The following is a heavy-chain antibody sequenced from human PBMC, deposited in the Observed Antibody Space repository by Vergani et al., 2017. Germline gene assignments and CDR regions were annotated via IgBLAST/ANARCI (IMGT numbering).Heavy chain of an antibody. V-gene: IGHV3-9*01. J-gene: IGHJ4*02. CDR2: ISWNSGSI. CDR3: AKDRSGSYYGDFDY. Sequence: EVQLVESGGGLVQPGRSLRLSCAASGFTFDDYAMHWVRQAPGKGLEWVSGISWNSGSIGYADSVKGRFTISRDNAKNSLYLQMNSLRAEDTALYYCAKDRSGSYYGDFDYWGQGTLATVSS. D-gene: IGHD1-26*01. CDR1: GFTFDDYA.